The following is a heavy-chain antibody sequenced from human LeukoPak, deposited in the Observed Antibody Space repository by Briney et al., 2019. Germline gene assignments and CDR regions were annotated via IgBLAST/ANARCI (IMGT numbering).Heavy chain of an antibody. CDR3: ARDQWLDY. V-gene: IGHV3-48*01. CDR1: GFTFSGYI. Sequence: GVSLRLSCAASGFTFSGYIMNWVRQAPGKGLEWVSFIGTSGNPIYYADSVKGRFTVSRDNAKNSLYLQMDSLRAEDTAVYYCARDQWLDYWGQGTLVTVSS. J-gene: IGHJ4*02. CDR2: IGTSGNPI. D-gene: IGHD6-19*01.